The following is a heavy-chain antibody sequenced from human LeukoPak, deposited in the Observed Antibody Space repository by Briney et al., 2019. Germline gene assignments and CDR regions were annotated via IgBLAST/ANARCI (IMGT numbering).Heavy chain of an antibody. CDR3: ARGQGYCSSTSCYTSGWFDP. CDR2: IDHRGST. J-gene: IGHJ5*02. D-gene: IGHD2-2*02. Sequence: PSETLSPTCAVYGGSFSGYYWSWIRQPPGKGLEWIGEIDHRGSTNYNPSLKSRVTISVDTSKNQFSLKLSSVTAADTAVYYCARGQGYCSSTSCYTSGWFDPWGQGTLVTVSS. V-gene: IGHV4-34*01. CDR1: GGSFSGYY.